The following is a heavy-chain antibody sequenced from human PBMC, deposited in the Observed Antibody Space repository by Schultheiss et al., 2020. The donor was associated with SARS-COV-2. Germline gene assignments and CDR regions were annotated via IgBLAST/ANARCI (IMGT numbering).Heavy chain of an antibody. CDR1: GFTFDDYA. D-gene: IGHD3-3*01. CDR2: ISWDGGST. CDR3: AKDNDFWSGYPYYYGMDV. V-gene: IGHV3-43D*03. Sequence: GESLKISCAASGFTFDDYAMHWVRQAPGKGLEWVSLISWDGGSTYYADSVKGRFTISRDNSKNSLYLQMNSLRAEDTALYYCAKDNDFWSGYPYYYGMDVWGQVTTVTVSS. J-gene: IGHJ6*02.